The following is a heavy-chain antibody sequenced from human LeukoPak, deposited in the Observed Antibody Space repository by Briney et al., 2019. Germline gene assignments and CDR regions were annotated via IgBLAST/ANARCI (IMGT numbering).Heavy chain of an antibody. V-gene: IGHV4-30-4*01. Sequence: SETLSLTCTVSGGSISSGDYYWSWLRQPPGTGLEWIGYIYYSGSTYYNPSLKSRVTISVDTSKNQFSLKLSSVTAADTAVYYCARETLTTSRWFDPWGQGTLVTVSS. CDR3: ARETLTTSRWFDP. CDR1: GGSISSGDYY. D-gene: IGHD4-17*01. CDR2: IYYSGST. J-gene: IGHJ5*02.